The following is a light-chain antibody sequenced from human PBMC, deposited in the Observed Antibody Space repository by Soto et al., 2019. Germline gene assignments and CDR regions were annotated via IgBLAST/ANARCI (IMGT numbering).Light chain of an antibody. Sequence: QSALTQPASVSGSPGQSLTISCTGTSSDVGGYDSVSWYQHHPGKAPRLMIYDVSNRPSGISNRFSASKSGNTASLTISGLQAEDEANYYCSSYTSSSSVVFGGGTTLTVL. CDR3: SSYTSSSSVV. V-gene: IGLV2-14*03. CDR1: SSDVGGYDS. J-gene: IGLJ2*01. CDR2: DVS.